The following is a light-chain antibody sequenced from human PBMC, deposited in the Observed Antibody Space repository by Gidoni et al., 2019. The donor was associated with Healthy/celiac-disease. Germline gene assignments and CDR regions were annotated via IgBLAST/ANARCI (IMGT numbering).Light chain of an antibody. J-gene: IGKJ2*01. Sequence: EIVLTQSPATLSLSPGERATLYCRASQSVSSYLAWYQQKPGQAPRLLIYDASNRATGIQARFSGSGSGTDFTLTISSLEPEDFAVYYCQQRSNWPGYTFGQGTKLEIK. V-gene: IGKV3-11*01. CDR3: QQRSNWPGYT. CDR2: DAS. CDR1: QSVSSY.